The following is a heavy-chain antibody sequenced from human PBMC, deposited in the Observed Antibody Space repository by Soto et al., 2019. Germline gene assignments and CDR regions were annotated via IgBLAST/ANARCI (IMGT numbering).Heavy chain of an antibody. Sequence: GGSLRLSCAASGFTFSDYAMSWVRQAQGKGLEWVSGISGSGATTYYADSLKGRFTISRDNSKNTLFLQMNSLRAEDTAVYYCAKVDFWNWYFDLWGHGTLVTVS. CDR2: ISGSGATT. CDR1: GFTFSDYA. D-gene: IGHD3-3*01. V-gene: IGHV3-23*01. CDR3: AKVDFWNWYFDL. J-gene: IGHJ2*01.